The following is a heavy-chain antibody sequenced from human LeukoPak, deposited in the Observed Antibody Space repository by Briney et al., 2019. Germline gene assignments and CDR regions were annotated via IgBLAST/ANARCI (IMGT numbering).Heavy chain of an antibody. Sequence: ASVKVSCKASGYTFTSYYMHWVRQAPGQGLEWMGIINPSGGSTSYAQKFQGRVTMTRDMSTSTVYMELSSLRSEDTAVYYCARDLRGGRYYYDSSGYIVYWGQGTLVTVSS. CDR3: ARDLRGGRYYYDSSGYIVY. CDR1: GYTFTSYY. CDR2: INPSGGST. V-gene: IGHV1-46*01. J-gene: IGHJ4*02. D-gene: IGHD3-22*01.